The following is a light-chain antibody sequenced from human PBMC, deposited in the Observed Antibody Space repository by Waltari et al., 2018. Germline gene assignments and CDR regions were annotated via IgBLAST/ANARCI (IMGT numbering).Light chain of an antibody. Sequence: QSALTQPPSASGSPGQPVTIPCTGTSSDIGGYKYVPWYRQHPGKGPKLLIYEVSNLPLGVPNSFSGTNSNKKDSRTGSGLQSEDEADYYGSSYAGSNKLVFGTGTKVTV. V-gene: IGLV2-8*01. J-gene: IGLJ1*01. CDR2: EVS. CDR3: SSYAGSNKLV. CDR1: SSDIGGYKY.